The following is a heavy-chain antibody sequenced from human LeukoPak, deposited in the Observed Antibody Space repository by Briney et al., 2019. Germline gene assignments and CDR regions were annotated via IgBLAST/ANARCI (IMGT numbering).Heavy chain of an antibody. Sequence: GGSLRLSCAASGFTFSSYTMNWVRQAPGKGLEWVSSISSSSSYIYYADSVKGRFTISRDNAKNSLYLQMNSLRAEDTAVYYCAKDYEPLVGVHRWGDWFDPWGQGTLVTVSS. CDR1: GFTFSSYT. D-gene: IGHD1-26*01. CDR2: ISSSSSYI. J-gene: IGHJ5*02. CDR3: AKDYEPLVGVHRWGDWFDP. V-gene: IGHV3-21*04.